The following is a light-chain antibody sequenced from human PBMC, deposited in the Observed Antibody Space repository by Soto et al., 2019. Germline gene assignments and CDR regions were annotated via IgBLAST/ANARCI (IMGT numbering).Light chain of an antibody. J-gene: IGKJ2*01. V-gene: IGKV3-20*01. Sequence: EVVLTQSPGTLSLSPGERATLSCRASQSVSNNYLASYQQKPGQSPKLLIFGSSDRATGIPDRFSGSGSGTDFTLTISSLEPEDFVVYYCQQYGSSPPYTFGQGTKLEIK. CDR2: GSS. CDR3: QQYGSSPPYT. CDR1: QSVSNNY.